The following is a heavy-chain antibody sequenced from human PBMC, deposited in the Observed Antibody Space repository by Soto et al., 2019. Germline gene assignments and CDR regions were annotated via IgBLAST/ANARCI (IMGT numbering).Heavy chain of an antibody. CDR1: GYTFTSYG. CDR2: ISAHNGNT. D-gene: IGHD1-1*01. CDR3: ARGRYGDY. Sequence: QVHLVQSGAEVKKPGASVKVSCKGSGYTFTSYGITWVRQAPGQGLERMGWISAHNGNTDYAQRLQGRVTVTRDTSTSTAYMELRSLRSDDTAVYYCARGRYGDYWGQGDRVTGSS. V-gene: IGHV1-18*01. J-gene: IGHJ4*02.